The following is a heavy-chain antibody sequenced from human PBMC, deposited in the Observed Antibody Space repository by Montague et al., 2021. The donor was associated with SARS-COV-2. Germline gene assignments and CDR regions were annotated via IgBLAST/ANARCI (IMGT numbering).Heavy chain of an antibody. CDR1: GGSISSGGYY. CDR2: IYYSGST. CDR3: ACYVDSSGWRNRRGSGTFDY. V-gene: IGHV4-31*03. J-gene: IGHJ4*02. Sequence: TLSLTCTVSGGSISSGGYYWSWIRQPPGKRLEWIGYIYYSGSTYYNPSLKSRATISVDTSKNQFSLKLSSVTAADTAVYYCACYVDSSGWRNRRGSGTFDYWGQGTLVTVSS. D-gene: IGHD6-19*01.